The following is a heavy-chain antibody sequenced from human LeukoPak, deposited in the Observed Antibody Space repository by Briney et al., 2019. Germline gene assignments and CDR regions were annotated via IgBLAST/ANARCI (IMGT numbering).Heavy chain of an antibody. CDR3: AGDGTSGWLPDY. Sequence: PSETLSLTCTVSGGSISGYYWSCIRQPPGKGLEWIGYIYYSGGTNYNPSLESRVTISVDTSNNQFSLKLSPVSAPDTPAYYSAGDGTSGWLPDYWGQGTLVTVSS. J-gene: IGHJ4*02. CDR1: GGSISGYY. CDR2: IYYSGGT. V-gene: IGHV4-59*12. D-gene: IGHD6-19*01.